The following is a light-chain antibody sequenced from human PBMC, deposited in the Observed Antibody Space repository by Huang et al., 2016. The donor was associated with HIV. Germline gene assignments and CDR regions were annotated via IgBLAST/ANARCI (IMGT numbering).Light chain of an antibody. J-gene: IGKJ1*01. V-gene: IGKV1-17*03. CDR3: LQHKAFHLPT. CDR2: GVS. Sequence: DIQMTQSPSVMSASVGDRVTITCRANQDIFNYLAWFQQKPGKVPKRLIYGVSSLQSGVPSRFSGSGSGTEFTLTISSPQPEDFATYYCLQHKAFHLPTFGQGTQVEV. CDR1: QDIFNY.